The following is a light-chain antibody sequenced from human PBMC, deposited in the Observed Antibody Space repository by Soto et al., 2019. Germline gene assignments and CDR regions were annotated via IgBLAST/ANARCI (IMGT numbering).Light chain of an antibody. J-gene: IGKJ3*01. CDR1: QDVSRF. Sequence: DIQLTQSPSFLSASVGDRVTISCRASQDVSRFLAWYQQKPGKAPNLLIYAASTLQSGVPSRFSGSGSGTEFTPTISSLQPEDFATYYCQQLNSYVFTFGPGTKVDIK. CDR2: AAS. V-gene: IGKV1-9*01. CDR3: QQLNSYVFT.